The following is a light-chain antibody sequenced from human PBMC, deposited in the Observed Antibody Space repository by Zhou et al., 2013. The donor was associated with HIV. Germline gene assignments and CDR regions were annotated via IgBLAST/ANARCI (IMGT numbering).Light chain of an antibody. CDR2: GAS. CDR1: QSVSSNY. J-gene: IGKJ4*01. CDR3: QQRSNWPQV. Sequence: EIVMTQSPATLSVSPGERAILSCRASQSVSSNYLAWYQQKPGQAPRLLIYGASNRATGIPARFSGSGSGTDFTLTISSLEPEDFAVYYCQQRSNWPQVFGGGTKVEIK. V-gene: IGKV3-11*01.